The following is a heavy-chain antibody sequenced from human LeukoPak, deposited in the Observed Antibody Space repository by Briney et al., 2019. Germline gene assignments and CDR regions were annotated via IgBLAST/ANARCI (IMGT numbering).Heavy chain of an antibody. CDR1: RYTFTSYY. V-gene: IGHV1-46*01. J-gene: IGHJ4*02. Sequence: GASVKVSCKASRYTFTSYYMHWVRQAPGQGLEWMGIINPSSVSTTHAQKFQGRVTMSRDTSTSTVYMELTSLTSDDTAVYYCARETLRDDYNSGYFDYWGQGTLVTVSS. CDR3: ARETLRDDYNSGYFDY. CDR2: INPSSVST. D-gene: IGHD5-24*01.